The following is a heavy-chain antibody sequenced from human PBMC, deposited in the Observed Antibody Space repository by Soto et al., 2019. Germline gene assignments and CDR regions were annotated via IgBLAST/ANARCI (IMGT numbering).Heavy chain of an antibody. J-gene: IGHJ5*02. CDR2: ISSSSSYI. CDR3: AREEDYDSSSEYNWFDP. Sequence: GGSLRLSCAASGFTFSSYSMNWVRQAPGKGLEWVSSISSSSSYIYYADSVKGRFTISRDNAKNSLYLQMNSLRAEDTAVYYCAREEDYDSSSEYNWFDPWGQGTLVTVSS. V-gene: IGHV3-21*01. CDR1: GFTFSSYS. D-gene: IGHD3-22*01.